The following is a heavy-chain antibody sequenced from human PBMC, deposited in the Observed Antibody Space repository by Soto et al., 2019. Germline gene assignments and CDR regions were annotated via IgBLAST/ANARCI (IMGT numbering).Heavy chain of an antibody. Sequence: QLQLQESGPGLVKPSETLSLTCTVSGGSISSSSYYWGWIRQPPGQGLEWLGTIYSLVNTYYNPSLKSRVTISVDKSKSQLFLKLSSVTAPDTAVYYCARQIYDSSGYYSAYWGQGTLVTVSS. CDR2: IYSLVNT. CDR1: GGSISSSSYY. J-gene: IGHJ4*02. CDR3: ARQIYDSSGYYSAY. D-gene: IGHD3-22*01. V-gene: IGHV4-39*01.